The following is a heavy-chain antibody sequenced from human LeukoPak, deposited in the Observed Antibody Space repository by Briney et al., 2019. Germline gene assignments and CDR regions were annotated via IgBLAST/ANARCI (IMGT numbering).Heavy chain of an antibody. V-gene: IGHV4-34*01. D-gene: IGHD3-22*01. CDR2: INHSGST. CDR3: ASRYDPSYYDSSGYYF. J-gene: IGHJ4*02. CDR1: DGSFSGYY. Sequence: SETLSLTCAVYDGSFSGYYWSWIRQPPGKGLEWIGEINHSGSTNYNPSLKSRVTISVDTSKNQFSLKLSSVTAADTAVYYCASRYDPSYYDSSGYYFLGQGTLVTVSS.